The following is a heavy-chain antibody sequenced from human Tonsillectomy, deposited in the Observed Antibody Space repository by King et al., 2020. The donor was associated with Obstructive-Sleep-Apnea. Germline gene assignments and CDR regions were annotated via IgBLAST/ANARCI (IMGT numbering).Heavy chain of an antibody. CDR1: GYSFSNYC. J-gene: IGHJ4*02. Sequence: VQLVESGAEVKKPGESLKISCKGSGYSFSNYCIAWVRQMPGKGLEWMGIINPGDSDIRYSPSFQGQVTISADKSISTAYLQWSSLKASDTAIYYCARGEVVTDSDGFAYWGQGTLVTVSS. CDR3: ARGEVVTDSDGFAY. CDR2: INPGDSDI. V-gene: IGHV5-51*01. D-gene: IGHD2-21*02.